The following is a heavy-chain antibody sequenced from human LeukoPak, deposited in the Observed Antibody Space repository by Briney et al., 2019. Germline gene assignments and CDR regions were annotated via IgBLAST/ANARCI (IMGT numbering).Heavy chain of an antibody. V-gene: IGHV3-30-3*01. CDR2: ISYDGSNK. J-gene: IGHJ4*02. Sequence: GSLRLSCAASGFTFSSYAMHWVRQAPGKGLEWVAVISYDGSNKYYADSVKGRFTISRDNSKNTLYLQMNSLRAEDTAVYYCARELPYGDYVFDYWGQGTLVTVSS. D-gene: IGHD4-17*01. CDR1: GFTFSSYA. CDR3: ARELPYGDYVFDY.